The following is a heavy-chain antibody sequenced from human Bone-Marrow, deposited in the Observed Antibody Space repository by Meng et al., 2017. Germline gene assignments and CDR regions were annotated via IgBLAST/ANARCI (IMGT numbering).Heavy chain of an antibody. CDR1: GFTVSSNY. V-gene: IGHV3-53*01. Sequence: GGPLRLSCAASGFTVSSNYMSWVRQAPGKGLEWVSVIYSGGSTYYADSVKGRFTISRDNSKNSLYLQMNSLRAEDTAVYYCARRVGVRRNLVGMDVWGQGTTVTVSS. CDR2: IYSGGST. CDR3: ARRVGVRRNLVGMDV. J-gene: IGHJ6*02. D-gene: IGHD3-10*01.